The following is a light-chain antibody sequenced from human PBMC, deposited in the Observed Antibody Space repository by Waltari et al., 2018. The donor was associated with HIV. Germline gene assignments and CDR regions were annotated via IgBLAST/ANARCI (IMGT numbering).Light chain of an antibody. CDR2: RAS. CDR1: QSISSW. CDR3: QQYNTYS. J-gene: IGKJ1*01. Sequence: DIQMTQSPSTLSASVGDRVTITCRASQSISSWLAWYQQKPGKAPKLVIYRASSLESGVPSRFSGSGSGTEFTLTISSLQPDDFATYHCQQYNTYSFGQGTKVDIK. V-gene: IGKV1-5*03.